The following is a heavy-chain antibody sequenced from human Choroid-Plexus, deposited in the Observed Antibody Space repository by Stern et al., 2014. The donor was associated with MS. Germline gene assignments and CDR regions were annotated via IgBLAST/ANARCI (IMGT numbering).Heavy chain of an antibody. Sequence: VHLVESGGGVVQPGRPLRLSCAASGFTFGSCAMHWVRQAPGKGLEWVAGVSYDGSNKDYADSVKGRFTISRDNSQNTLYMQMSSLRPEDTAVYYCAKDRQYLTYFFDHWGQGSLVTVSS. CDR1: GFTFGSCA. J-gene: IGHJ5*02. CDR3: AKDRQYLTYFFDH. V-gene: IGHV3-30*18. D-gene: IGHD2/OR15-2a*01. CDR2: VSYDGSNK.